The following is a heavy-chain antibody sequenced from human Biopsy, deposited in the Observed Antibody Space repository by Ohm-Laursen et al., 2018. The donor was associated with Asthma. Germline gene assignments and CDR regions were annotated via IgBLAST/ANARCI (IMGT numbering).Heavy chain of an antibody. CDR2: LIPVLGTP. CDR3: ARGYSGSDRIVYYYSGLEV. Sequence: SSVKASCNAPGDSFSNYAISWVRQAPGQGLEWMGGLIPVLGTPDHAQMFEGRVTITADESTSTAYMELSSLSSEDTAVYYCARGYSGSDRIVYYYSGLEVWGQGTTVTVSS. V-gene: IGHV1-69*01. D-gene: IGHD5-12*01. J-gene: IGHJ6*02. CDR1: GDSFSNYA.